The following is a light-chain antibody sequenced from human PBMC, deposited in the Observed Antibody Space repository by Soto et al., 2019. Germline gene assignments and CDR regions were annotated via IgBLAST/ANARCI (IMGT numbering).Light chain of an antibody. CDR2: DAS. J-gene: IGKJ3*01. CDR3: PQRSNWPPG. CDR1: QSVSSY. Sequence: EVVLTQSPATLSLSPGERATLSCRASQSVSSYLAWYQQKPGQAPRFLIYDASNRATGIPARFSGSGSGTDFTLTISSLEPEDFAVYCCPQRSNWPPGFGPGTKVDN. V-gene: IGKV3-11*01.